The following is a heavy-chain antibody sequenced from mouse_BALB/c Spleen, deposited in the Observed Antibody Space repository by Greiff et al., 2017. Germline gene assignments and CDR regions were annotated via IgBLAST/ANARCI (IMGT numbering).Heavy chain of an antibody. J-gene: IGHJ4*01. CDR2: IWAGGST. CDR1: GFSLTSYG. V-gene: IGHV2-9*02. CDR3: ATYGLYAMDY. Sequence: VQLQQSGPGLVAPSQSLSITCTVSGFSLTSYGVHWVRQPPGKGLEWLGVIWAGGSTNYNSALMSRLSISKDNSKSQVFLKMNSLQTDDTAMYYCATYGLYAMDYWGQGTSVTVSS. D-gene: IGHD1-1*02.